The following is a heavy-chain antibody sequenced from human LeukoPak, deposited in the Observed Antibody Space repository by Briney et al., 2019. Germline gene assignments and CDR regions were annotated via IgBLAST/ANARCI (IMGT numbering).Heavy chain of an antibody. V-gene: IGHV1-18*01. CDR2: ISAYNGNT. CDR1: GYTFTSYG. D-gene: IGHD3-22*01. CDR3: ARDPYDSSGYYGVDEFDY. J-gene: IGHJ4*02. Sequence: EASVKVSCKASGYTFTSYGISWVRQAPGQGLEWMGWISAYNGNTNYAQKLQGRVTMTTDTSTSTAYMELRSLRSDDTAVYYCARDPYDSSGYYGVDEFDYWGQGTLVTVSS.